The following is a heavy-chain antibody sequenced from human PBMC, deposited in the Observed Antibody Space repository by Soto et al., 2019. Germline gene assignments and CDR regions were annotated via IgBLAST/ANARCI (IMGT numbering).Heavy chain of an antibody. V-gene: IGHV4-4*02. J-gene: IGHJ5*02. CDR3: ARCLHCSNGGRLDP. Sequence: PSETLSLTCAVSGVSISSTNWWTWVRQAPGKGLEWIGEMWPSGGTTYNPSLQNRVTISVDNSKNHLSLTLTSVTAADTAIYYCARCLHCSNGGRLDPWGQGALVTVSS. D-gene: IGHD2-8*01. CDR2: MWPSGGT. CDR1: GVSISSTNW.